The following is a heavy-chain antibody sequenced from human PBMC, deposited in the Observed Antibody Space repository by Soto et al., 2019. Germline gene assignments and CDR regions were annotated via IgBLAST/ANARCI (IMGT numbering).Heavy chain of an antibody. J-gene: IGHJ6*04. CDR1: GFTFSSYA. Sequence: GGSLRLSCAASGFTFSSYAMSWVCQSPGKRLVGVSAISGSGGSTYDADSVKGRFTISRDNSKNTLYLQMNSLRAEDTAVYYCAREYTAWPLAYGLDVWGKGSTVDVSS. CDR3: AREYTAWPLAYGLDV. V-gene: IGHV3-23*01. D-gene: IGHD2-2*02. CDR2: ISGSGGST.